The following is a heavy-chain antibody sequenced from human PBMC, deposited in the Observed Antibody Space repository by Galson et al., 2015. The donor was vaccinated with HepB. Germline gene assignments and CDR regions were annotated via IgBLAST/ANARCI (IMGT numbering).Heavy chain of an antibody. CDR3: ARESGEHAAGVTAYFY. D-gene: IGHD2/OR15-2a*01. J-gene: IGHJ4*02. CDR2: IIPILGIA. CDR1: GGTFSSYT. Sequence: SVKVSCKASGGTFSSYTISWVRQAPGQGLEWMGRIIPILGIANYAQKLQGRVTITADKSTSTAYMELSSLRSEDTAVYYCARESGEHAAGVTAYFYWGQGTLVTVSS. V-gene: IGHV1-69*04.